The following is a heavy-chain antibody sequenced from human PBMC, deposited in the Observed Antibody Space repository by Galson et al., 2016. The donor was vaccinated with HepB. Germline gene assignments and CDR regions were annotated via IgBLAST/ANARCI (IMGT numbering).Heavy chain of an antibody. D-gene: IGHD6-13*01. V-gene: IGHV3-11*06. CDR3: AREPYSSSWFDY. CDR1: GFTFSDYY. J-gene: IGHJ5*01. CDR2: ISSRSGFYT. Sequence: SLRLSCAASGFTFSDYYMSWIRQAPGKGLQWVSYISSRSGFYTNYADSVKGRFTISRDNAKNSLYLHMNSLRVEDTAGYFCAREPYSSSWFDYWGQGTLVTVSS.